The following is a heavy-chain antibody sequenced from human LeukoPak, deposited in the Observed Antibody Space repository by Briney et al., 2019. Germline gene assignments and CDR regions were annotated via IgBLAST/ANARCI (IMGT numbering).Heavy chain of an antibody. V-gene: IGHV5-51*01. J-gene: IGHJ1*01. CDR1: GYSFTNYW. CDR3: ARRYCSSTICDTYFQH. D-gene: IGHD2-2*02. Sequence: GESLKISCKGSGYSFTNYWIGWVRQMPGKGLEWMGIIYPGDSDTRYSPSFQGQVTISADKSISTAYLQWSSLKASDTAVYYCARRYCSSTICDTYFQHWGQGTLVTVSS. CDR2: IYPGDSDT.